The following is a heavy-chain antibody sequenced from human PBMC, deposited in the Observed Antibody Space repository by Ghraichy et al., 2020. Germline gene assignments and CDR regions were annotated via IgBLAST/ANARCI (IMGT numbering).Heavy chain of an antibody. CDR3: ARKTDSSGSGDY. J-gene: IGHJ4*02. CDR2: IYSGGDT. CDR1: GFAVRSNF. D-gene: IGHD3-22*01. V-gene: IGHV3-53*01. Sequence: GVLRLSCAASGFAVRSNFMYWVRQAPGKGPEWVSVIYSGGDTEYADSVTGRFTISRDRSKNTLYLQMNSLRAEDTALYYCARKTDSSGSGDYWGQGTLVTVSS.